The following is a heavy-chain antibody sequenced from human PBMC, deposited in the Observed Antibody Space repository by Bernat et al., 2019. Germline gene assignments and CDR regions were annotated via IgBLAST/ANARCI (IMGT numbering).Heavy chain of an antibody. V-gene: IGHV6-1*01. CDR2: TYYRSQWRY. Sequence: QIQLQQSGPGLVKPSQTLSLTCAISGDSVSSNNAAWDWIRQSPSRGLEWLGRTYYRSQWRYDYAGSVKSRITVNPDTTKNQFSLHLRSVTPDDTAVYYCARTRSGANGGDHWGQGTLVTVSS. CDR1: GDSVSSNNAA. CDR3: ARTRSGANGGDH. D-gene: IGHD3-22*01. J-gene: IGHJ4*02.